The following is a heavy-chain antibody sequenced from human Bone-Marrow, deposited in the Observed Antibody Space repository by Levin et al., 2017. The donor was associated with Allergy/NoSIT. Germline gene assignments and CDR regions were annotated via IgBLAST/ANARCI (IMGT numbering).Heavy chain of an antibody. CDR1: GFTFRTAW. V-gene: IGHV3-15*01. Sequence: PGGSLRLSCAASGFTFRTAWMSWVRQAPGKGLEWVGRIKNKAHGGTADYAAPVKGRFSISRDDSKTTLYLQMNSLKTEDTAVYDCTTGYITSYDYYGMDVWGQGTTVTVSS. J-gene: IGHJ6*02. CDR2: IKNKAHGGTA. D-gene: IGHD2-2*01. CDR3: TTGYITSYDYYGMDV.